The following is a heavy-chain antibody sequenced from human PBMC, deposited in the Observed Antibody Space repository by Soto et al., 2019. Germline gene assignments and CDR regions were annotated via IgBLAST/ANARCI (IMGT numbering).Heavy chain of an antibody. CDR1: GFTFSSYS. CDR2: ISSSSSTI. J-gene: IGHJ6*02. CDR3: SRESDYYYGMDV. Sequence: GGSLRLSCAASGFTFSSYSMNWVRQAPGKGLEWVSYISSSSSTIYYADSVEGRFTISRDNAKNSLYLQMNSLRDEDTAVYYCSRESDYYYGMDVWGQGTTVTVSS. V-gene: IGHV3-48*02.